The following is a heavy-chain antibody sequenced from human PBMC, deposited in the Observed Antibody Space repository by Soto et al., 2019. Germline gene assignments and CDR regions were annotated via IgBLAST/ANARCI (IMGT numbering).Heavy chain of an antibody. D-gene: IGHD6-19*01. V-gene: IGHV1-69*13. CDR2: IIPIFGTA. CDR3: ARSSGWYGGWFDP. Sequence: GASVKVSCKASGGTFSSYAISWVRQAPGQGLEWMGGIIPIFGTANYAQKFQGRVTITADESTSTAYMELSSLGSEDTAVYYCARSSGWYGGWFDPWGQGTLVTVSS. CDR1: GGTFSSYA. J-gene: IGHJ5*02.